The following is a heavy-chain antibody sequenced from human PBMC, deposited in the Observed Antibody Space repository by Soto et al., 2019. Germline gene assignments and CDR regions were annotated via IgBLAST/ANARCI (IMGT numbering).Heavy chain of an antibody. V-gene: IGHV1-46*01. J-gene: IGHJ4*02. CDR1: GDTFTAYY. D-gene: IGHD2-21*02. CDR2: VNPIGGHT. CDR3: ARGGHVVVVTAALAY. Sequence: QVQLVQSGAEVKKPGASVKVSCKASGDTFTAYYIHWVRQAPGQGLEWMGTVNPIGGHTTYAQHFLGRMTMTRDTSTSTLYMELTRLTSEDTAVYYCARGGHVVVVTAALAYWGQGTLVTFSS.